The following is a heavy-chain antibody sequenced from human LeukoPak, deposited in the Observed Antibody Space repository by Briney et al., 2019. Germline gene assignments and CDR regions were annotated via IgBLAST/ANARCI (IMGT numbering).Heavy chain of an antibody. D-gene: IGHD3-22*01. J-gene: IGHJ5*02. Sequence: EASVKVSCKASGGTFSSYAISWVRQAPGQGLEWMGGIIPIFGTANYAQKFQGRVTITADESTSTAYMELSSLRSEDTAVYYCARVDYYDSSVSWFDPWGQGTLVTVSS. V-gene: IGHV1-69*13. CDR3: ARVDYYDSSVSWFDP. CDR1: GGTFSSYA. CDR2: IIPIFGTA.